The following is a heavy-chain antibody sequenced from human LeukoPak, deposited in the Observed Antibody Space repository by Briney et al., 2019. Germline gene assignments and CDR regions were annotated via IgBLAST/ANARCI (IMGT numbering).Heavy chain of an antibody. Sequence: GGSLRLSCAASGFTFSSYSMNWVRQAPGKGLEWVSSISSSSSYIYYADSVKGRFTISRDNAKNSLYLQMNSLRAEDTAVYYCARDSQMIDDYYNWFDPWGQGTLVTVSS. J-gene: IGHJ5*02. V-gene: IGHV3-21*01. CDR1: GFTFSSYS. D-gene: IGHD4-11*01. CDR2: ISSSSSYI. CDR3: ARDSQMIDDYYNWFDP.